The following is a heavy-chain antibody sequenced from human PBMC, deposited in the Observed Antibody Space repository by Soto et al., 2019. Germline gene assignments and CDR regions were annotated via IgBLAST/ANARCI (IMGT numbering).Heavy chain of an antibody. V-gene: IGHV1-24*01. CDR1: GYTLTELS. J-gene: IGHJ5*02. CDR2: FDPEDGET. CDR3: ARKKYCSSTSCYHNWFDP. Sequence: GASVKVSCKVSGYTLTELSMHCVRQAPGKGLEWMGGFDPEDGETIYAQKFQGRVTMTEDTSTGTAYMELSSLRSEDTAVYYCARKKYCSSTSCYHNWFDPWGQGTLVTVSS. D-gene: IGHD2-2*01.